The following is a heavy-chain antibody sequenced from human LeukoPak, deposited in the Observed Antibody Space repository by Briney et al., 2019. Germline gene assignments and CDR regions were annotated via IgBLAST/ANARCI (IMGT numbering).Heavy chain of an antibody. D-gene: IGHD3-10*01. V-gene: IGHV1-18*01. CDR2: ISAYNGNT. Sequence: ASVKVSCKASGYTFTSYGISWVRQAPGQGLEWMGWISAYNGNTNYAQKLQGRVTMTTDTSTSTAYMELRSLRSDDTAVYYCARDASWLGESLFDYWGQGTLVTVSS. CDR3: ARDASWLGESLFDY. CDR1: GYTFTSYG. J-gene: IGHJ4*02.